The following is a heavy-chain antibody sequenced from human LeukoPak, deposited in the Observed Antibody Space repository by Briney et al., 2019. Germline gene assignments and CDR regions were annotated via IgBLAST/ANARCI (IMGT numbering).Heavy chain of an antibody. V-gene: IGHV4-34*01. J-gene: IGHJ3*02. Sequence: SETLSLTCAVYGGSFSGYYWSWIRQPPGKGLEWIGEINHCGSTNYNPSLKSRVTISVDTSKNQFSLKLSSVTAADTAVYYCARRIAVAGKNAFDIWGQGTMVTVSS. CDR3: ARRIAVAGKNAFDI. CDR2: INHCGST. CDR1: GGSFSGYY. D-gene: IGHD6-19*01.